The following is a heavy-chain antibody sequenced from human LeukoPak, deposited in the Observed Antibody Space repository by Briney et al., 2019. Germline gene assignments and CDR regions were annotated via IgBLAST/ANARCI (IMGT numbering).Heavy chain of an antibody. V-gene: IGHV3-23*01. J-gene: IGHJ4*02. Sequence: PGGSLRLSCAASGFTFSSYAMSWVRQAPGKVLEWVSAISGSGGSTYYADSVKGRFTISRDNSKNTLYLQMNSLRAEDTAVYYCAKSVTYDSGRCFDYWGQGTLVTVSS. D-gene: IGHD3-22*01. CDR3: AKSVTYDSGRCFDY. CDR2: ISGSGGST. CDR1: GFTFSSYA.